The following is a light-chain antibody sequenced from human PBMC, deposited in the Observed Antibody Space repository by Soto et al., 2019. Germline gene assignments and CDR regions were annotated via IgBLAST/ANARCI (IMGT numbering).Light chain of an antibody. CDR2: EVS. CDR1: SSDVGGYNY. V-gene: IGLV2-14*01. CDR3: SSYTSSSTLV. J-gene: IGLJ2*01. Sequence: QSALTQPASVSGSLGQSITISCTGTSSDVGGYNYVSWYQQHPGIAPKLMISEVSNRPSGVSNRFSGSKSGNTASLTISGLQAEDEADYYCSSYTSSSTLVFGGGTKLTVL.